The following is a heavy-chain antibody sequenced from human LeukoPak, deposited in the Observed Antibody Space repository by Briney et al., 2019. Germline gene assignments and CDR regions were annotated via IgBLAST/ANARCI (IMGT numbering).Heavy chain of an antibody. J-gene: IGHJ4*02. CDR3: ARVGIAAALDY. CDR2: IYHSGST. CDR1: GGSISSGGYS. V-gene: IGHV4-30-2*01. D-gene: IGHD6-13*01. Sequence: PSQTLSLTCAVSGGSISSGGYSWSWIRQPSGKGLEWIGYIYHSGSTYYNPSLKSRVTISVDRSKNQFSLKLSSVTAADTAVYYCARVGIAAALDYWGQGTLVTVSS.